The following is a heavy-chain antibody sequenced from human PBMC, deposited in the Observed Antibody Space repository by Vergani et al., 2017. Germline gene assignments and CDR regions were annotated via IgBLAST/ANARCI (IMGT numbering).Heavy chain of an antibody. Sequence: QLQLQESGPGLLKPSETLSLTCTVSGGSMSDFYWTWIRQPAGRGLEWIGRIYPNGNGNYNESLRSRLTMSIDTSRSQFSLSLSSVTAADTAVYYCARGNCGVNCPKYNWLAPWGRGILVTVSS. CDR2: IYPNGNG. D-gene: IGHD2-21*01. CDR3: ARGNCGVNCPKYNWLAP. V-gene: IGHV4-4*07. CDR1: GGSMSDFY. J-gene: IGHJ5*02.